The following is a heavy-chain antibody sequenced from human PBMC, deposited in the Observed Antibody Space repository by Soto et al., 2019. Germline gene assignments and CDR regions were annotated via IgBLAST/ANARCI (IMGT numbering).Heavy chain of an antibody. CDR3: AREGAVAVSQDF. D-gene: IGHD6-19*01. J-gene: IGHJ4*02. CDR2: IWYDGSKK. V-gene: IGHV3-33*01. CDR1: GFIFSDYG. Sequence: QVQLVESGGGVVQPGKSLRLSCAASGFIFSDYGIHWVRQAPGKGLEWVALIWYDGSKKYYADSVKGRFTVSRDNINSTLYLEMKRLRVEDSAVYYCAREGAVAVSQDFWGQGTLVTVSS.